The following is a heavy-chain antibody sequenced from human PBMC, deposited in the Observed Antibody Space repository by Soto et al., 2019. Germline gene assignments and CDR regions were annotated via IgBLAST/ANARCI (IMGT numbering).Heavy chain of an antibody. CDR1: GGSISSGGYS. Sequence: QLQLQESGSGLVKPSQTLSLTCAVSGGSISSGGYSWSWIRQPPGKGLEWIGYIYHSGSTYYNPSLXRXGXIXLDRSKNQFSLKLSAVTAADTAVYYCARGNVVAIDYWGQGTLVTVSS. CDR2: IYHSGST. CDR3: ARGNVVAIDY. D-gene: IGHD2-21*01. V-gene: IGHV4-30-2*01. J-gene: IGHJ4*02.